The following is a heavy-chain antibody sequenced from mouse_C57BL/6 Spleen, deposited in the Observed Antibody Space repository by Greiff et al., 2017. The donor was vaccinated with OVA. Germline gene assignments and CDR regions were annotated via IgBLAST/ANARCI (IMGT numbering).Heavy chain of an antibody. D-gene: IGHD1-1*01. V-gene: IGHV5-6*03. CDR1: GFTFSSYG. J-gene: IGHJ1*03. CDR2: ISSGGSYT. CDR3: ARQGDSSSHWYFDV. Sequence: EVKLMESGGGLVKPGGSLKLSCAASGFTFSSYGMSWVRQTPDKRLEWVATISSGGSYTYYPDSVKGRFTISRDNAKNTLYLQMSSLKSEDTAMYYCARQGDSSSHWYFDVWGTGTSVTVSS.